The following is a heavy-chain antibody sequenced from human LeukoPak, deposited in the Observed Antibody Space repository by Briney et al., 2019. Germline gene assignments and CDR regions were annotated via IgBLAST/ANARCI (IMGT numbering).Heavy chain of an antibody. D-gene: IGHD6-13*01. CDR3: ARQRGIAAAGTGIDY. Sequence: GESLKISCKGSGYSFTSYWIGWVRQMPGKGLEWMGIIYPGDSDTRYSPPFQGQVTISADKSISTAYLQWSSLKASDTAMYYCARQRGIAAAGTGIDYWGQGTLVTVSS. CDR1: GYSFTSYW. CDR2: IYPGDSDT. V-gene: IGHV5-51*01. J-gene: IGHJ4*02.